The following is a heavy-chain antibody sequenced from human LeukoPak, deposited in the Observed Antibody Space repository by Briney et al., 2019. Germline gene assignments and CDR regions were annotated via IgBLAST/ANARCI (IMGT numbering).Heavy chain of an antibody. CDR3: ARSEDYYDSSGYF. CDR1: GFTFSSYW. CDR2: IKQDGSEK. Sequence: GGSLRLSCAASGFTFSSYWMSWVRQAPGKGLEWVADIKQDGSEKYYVDSVKGRFTISRDNAKNSLYLQMNSLRAEDTAVYYCARSEDYYDSSGYFWGQGTLVTVSS. V-gene: IGHV3-7*01. D-gene: IGHD3-22*01. J-gene: IGHJ4*02.